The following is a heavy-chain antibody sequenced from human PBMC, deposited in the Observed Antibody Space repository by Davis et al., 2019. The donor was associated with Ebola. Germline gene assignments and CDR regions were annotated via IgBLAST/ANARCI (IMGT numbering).Heavy chain of an antibody. J-gene: IGHJ4*02. CDR3: ARAQFPTTSDH. Sequence: ASVKVSCKASGYTFTSYGISWVRQAPGQGLEWMGWISTYNGNTNYAQKLQGRVTMTTDTSTSTAYMEVGSLKSDDTAVYYCARAQFPTTSDHWGQGTLVTVSS. CDR1: GYTFTSYG. D-gene: IGHD1-1*01. CDR2: ISTYNGNT. V-gene: IGHV1-18*01.